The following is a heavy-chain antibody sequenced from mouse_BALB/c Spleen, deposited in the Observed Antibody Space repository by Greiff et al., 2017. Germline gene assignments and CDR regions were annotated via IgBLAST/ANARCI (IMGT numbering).Heavy chain of an antibody. Sequence: VKLVESGAELVKPGASVKLSCKASGYTFTSYWMHWVKQRPGQGLEWIGEIDPSDSYTNYNQKFKGKATLTVDKSSSTAYMQLSSLTSEDSAVYYCASPYYGNYKFAYWGQGTLVTVSA. CDR3: ASPYYGNYKFAY. J-gene: IGHJ3*01. CDR1: GYTFTSYW. V-gene: IGHV1-69*02. CDR2: IDPSDSYT. D-gene: IGHD2-10*01.